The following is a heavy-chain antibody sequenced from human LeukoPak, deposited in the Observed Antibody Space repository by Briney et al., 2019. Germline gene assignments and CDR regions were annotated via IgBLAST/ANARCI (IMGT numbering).Heavy chain of an antibody. D-gene: IGHD4-17*01. V-gene: IGHV3-23*01. CDR2: ISGSGDNT. Sequence: GGSLRLSCAASGFTFSSYAMNWVRQAPGKGLEWVSGISGSGDNTYYADSVKGRFTVSRDNSKNTLDLQMNSLRAEDTAVYYCAKEDEVTTDFDYWGQGTLVTVSS. CDR3: AKEDEVTTDFDY. CDR1: GFTFSSYA. J-gene: IGHJ4*02.